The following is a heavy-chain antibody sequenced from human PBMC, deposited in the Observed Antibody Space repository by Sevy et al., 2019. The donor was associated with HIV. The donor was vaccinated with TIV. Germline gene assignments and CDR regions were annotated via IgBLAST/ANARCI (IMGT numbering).Heavy chain of an antibody. Sequence: SETLSLTCTVSTGYINNYYWTWVRQSPGKGLEWIGYIYYRGSTKYKPSLESRVSMSIDTNKEQFSLTLTSVTGADSAIYYCARAEYGDCRGWYSWLDAWGQGILVTVPQ. J-gene: IGHJ5*02. CDR2: IYYRGST. CDR3: ARAEYGDCRGWYSWLDA. D-gene: IGHD6-19*01. CDR1: TGYINNYY. V-gene: IGHV4-59*01.